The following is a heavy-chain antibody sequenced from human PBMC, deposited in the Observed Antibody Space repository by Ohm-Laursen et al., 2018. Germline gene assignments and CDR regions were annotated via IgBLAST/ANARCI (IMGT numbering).Heavy chain of an antibody. J-gene: IGHJ5*02. Sequence: TLSLTCTVSGGSISSGGYYWSWIRQHPGKGLEWIGYIYYSGSTYYNPSLKRRVTISVDTSKNQFSLKLSSVTAADTAVYYCARAGYCSGGSCYLSSYNWFDPWGQGTLVTVSS. CDR3: ARAGYCSGGSCYLSSYNWFDP. V-gene: IGHV4-31*03. CDR2: IYYSGST. CDR1: GGSISSGGYY. D-gene: IGHD2-15*01.